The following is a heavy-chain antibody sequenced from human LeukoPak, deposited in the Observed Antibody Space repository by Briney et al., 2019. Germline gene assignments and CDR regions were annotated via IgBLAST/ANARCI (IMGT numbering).Heavy chain of an antibody. CDR2: IIPIFGTA. CDR3: ARAVDSYGPWGVDY. V-gene: IGHV1-69*06. J-gene: IGHJ4*02. D-gene: IGHD5-18*01. Sequence: ASVKVSCKASGGTFSSYAISWVRQAPGQGLEWMGGIIPIFGTANYAQKFQGRVTITADKSTSTAYMELSSLRSEDTAVYYRARAVDSYGPWGVDYWGQGTLVTVSS. CDR1: GGTFSSYA.